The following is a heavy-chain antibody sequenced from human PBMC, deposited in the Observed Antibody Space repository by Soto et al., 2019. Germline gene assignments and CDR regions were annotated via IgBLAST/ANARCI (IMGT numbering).Heavy chain of an antibody. V-gene: IGHV3-23*01. J-gene: IGHJ2*01. D-gene: IGHD6-19*01. Sequence: WSLSLSCAASGLTFRNYAMSWVRQAPGKGPEWVSAISGNGVNTYYSDPVRGRFTISRDNSKNTLYLQMNSLRAEDTAIYYCAKERRYSSGWYWYFDLWGRGTLVTVSS. CDR1: GLTFRNYA. CDR2: ISGNGVNT. CDR3: AKERRYSSGWYWYFDL.